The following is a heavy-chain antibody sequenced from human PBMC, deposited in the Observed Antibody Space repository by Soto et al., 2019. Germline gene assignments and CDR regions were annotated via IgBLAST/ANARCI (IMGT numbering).Heavy chain of an antibody. J-gene: IGHJ4*02. CDR3: AGESSGWNGSPFDY. CDR2: INHSGST. CDR1: GGSFSGYY. D-gene: IGHD6-19*01. V-gene: IGHV4-34*01. Sequence: QVQLQQWGAGLLKPSETLSLTCAVYGGSFSGYYWSWIRQPPGKGLEWMGEINHSGSTNYNPSLKSRDTISEDTSKNQFSLELSSVIAAGTAVYYCAGESSGWNGSPFDYWGQGTLVTVSS.